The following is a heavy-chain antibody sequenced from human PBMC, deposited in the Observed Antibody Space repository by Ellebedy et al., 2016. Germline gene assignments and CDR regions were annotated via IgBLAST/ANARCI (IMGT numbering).Heavy chain of an antibody. V-gene: IGHV3-23*01. J-gene: IGHJ6*02. CDR1: RFTFSSYA. D-gene: IGHD6-6*01. CDR3: ARDLASSSSSYYYYYGMDV. CDR2: ISGGGGST. Sequence: GGSLRLSCAASRFTFSSYAMSWVRQAPGKGLEWVSVISGGGGSTYYADSVKGRFTISRDNSKNTLYLQMNSLRAEDTAVYYCARDLASSSSSYYYYYGMDVWGQGTTVTVSS.